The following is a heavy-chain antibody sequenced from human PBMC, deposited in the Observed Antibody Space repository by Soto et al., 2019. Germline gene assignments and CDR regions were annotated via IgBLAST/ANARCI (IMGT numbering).Heavy chain of an antibody. CDR2: IWYDGSNK. CDR1: GFTFSSYG. J-gene: IGHJ6*02. D-gene: IGHD3-9*01. Sequence: GGSLRLSCAASGFTFSSYGMHWVRQAPGKGLEWVAVIWYDGSNKYYADSVKGRFTISRDNSKNTLYLQMNSLRAEDTAVYYCARDLMYYDILTGYHGPPYYYGMDVWGQGTTVTVSS. CDR3: ARDLMYYDILTGYHGPPYYYGMDV. V-gene: IGHV3-33*01.